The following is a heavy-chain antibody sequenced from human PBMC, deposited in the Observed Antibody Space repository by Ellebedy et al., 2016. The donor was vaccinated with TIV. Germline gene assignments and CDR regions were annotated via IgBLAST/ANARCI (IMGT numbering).Heavy chain of an antibody. Sequence: GESLKISCTASGFTFGYYAMSWFRQPPGKGLEWVGVIAGKGYGGTTEYAASVKSRFTISTDDSNGIAYLQMNSLKTEDTAVYYCARESYGHTAPQFYWGQGTLITVSS. D-gene: IGHD5-18*01. CDR3: ARESYGHTAPQFY. CDR2: IAGKGYGGTT. V-gene: IGHV3-49*03. CDR1: GFTFGYYA. J-gene: IGHJ4*02.